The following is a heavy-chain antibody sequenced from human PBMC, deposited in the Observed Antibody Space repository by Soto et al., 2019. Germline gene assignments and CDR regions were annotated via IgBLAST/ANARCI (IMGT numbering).Heavy chain of an antibody. D-gene: IGHD4-17*01. CDR3: ARDRVTTTDAFDM. V-gene: IGHV1-18*01. CDR1: GYNFCSYG. J-gene: IGHJ3*02. Sequence: QLHLVQSGAEVKKPGASVKVSCKASGYNFCSYGINWVRQAPGQGLEWMGWISAYAGHTKSAENLQGRVTMTTDTSTSTAYMDLRSLRSDDTAVYYCARDRVTTTDAFDMWGQVTMVTVSS. CDR2: ISAYAGHT.